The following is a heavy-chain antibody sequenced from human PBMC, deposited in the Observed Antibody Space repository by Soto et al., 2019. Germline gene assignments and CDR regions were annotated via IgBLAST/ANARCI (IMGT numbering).Heavy chain of an antibody. CDR1: GFTFRSYA. V-gene: IGHV3-23*01. CDR2: ISGSGGRT. D-gene: IGHD6-19*01. CDR3: AKHSSGSYY. Sequence: EVQRLESGGGLVQPGGYLRLSCAASGFTFRSYAMSWFRQAPGKGLEWVSAISGSGGRTYYADSVKGRFTISRDNSKNTLDLQMNSLRAEDTAVDYCAKHSSGSYYSGQGALVTVSS. J-gene: IGHJ4*02.